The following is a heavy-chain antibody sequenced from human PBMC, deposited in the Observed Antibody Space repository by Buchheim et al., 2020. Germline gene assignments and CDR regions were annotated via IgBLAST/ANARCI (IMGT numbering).Heavy chain of an antibody. CDR2: IYSSRSP. Sequence: QVQLQESGPGLVKPSQTLSLTCTVSGGSISSGGYYWSWIRQHPGKGLEWIGFIYSSRSPYYNPSLNSRITTSVDTSNNHFSLKLSSVTAADTAVYYCARSDSSGYYFDYWGQGTL. J-gene: IGHJ4*02. V-gene: IGHV4-31*03. D-gene: IGHD3-22*01. CDR3: ARSDSSGYYFDY. CDR1: GGSISSGGYY.